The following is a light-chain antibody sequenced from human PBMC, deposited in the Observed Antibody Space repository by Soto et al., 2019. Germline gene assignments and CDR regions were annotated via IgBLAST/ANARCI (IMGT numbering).Light chain of an antibody. CDR3: QQYNDWPYT. J-gene: IGKJ2*01. CDR1: QSVTRN. CDR2: GAS. V-gene: IGKV3-15*01. Sequence: EIVMTQSPATLSVSPGERATLSCRASQSVTRNSAWYQQKPGQAPRLLIYGASTRATDIPARFTGSGSGTEFTLTISSLQSEDFAVYYCQQYNDWPYTFGQGTKLEIK.